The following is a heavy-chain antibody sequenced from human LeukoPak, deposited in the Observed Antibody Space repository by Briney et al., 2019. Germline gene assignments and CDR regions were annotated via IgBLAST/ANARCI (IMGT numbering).Heavy chain of an antibody. CDR1: GYTFTSYD. Sequence: GASVKVSCKASGYTFTSYDINWVRQATGQGLEWMGWMNPNSGNTGYAQKFQGRVTMTRNTSISTAYMELSSLRSEDTAVYYCAREVYYYDSRTFDYWGQGTLVTVSS. V-gene: IGHV1-8*01. J-gene: IGHJ4*02. CDR3: AREVYYYDSRTFDY. D-gene: IGHD3-22*01. CDR2: MNPNSGNT.